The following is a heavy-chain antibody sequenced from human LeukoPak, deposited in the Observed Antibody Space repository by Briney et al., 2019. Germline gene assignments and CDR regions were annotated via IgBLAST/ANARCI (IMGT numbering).Heavy chain of an antibody. CDR3: ARDIYYYDSSGYYFPGGSDY. Sequence: GGSLRLSCAASGFTFSDYYMSWIRQAPGKGLEWVSYISSSGSTIYYADSVKGRFTISRDNAKNSLYLQMNSLRAEDTAVYYCARDIYYYDSSGYYFPGGSDYWGQGTLVTVSS. V-gene: IGHV3-11*04. D-gene: IGHD3-22*01. CDR1: GFTFSDYY. CDR2: ISSSGSTI. J-gene: IGHJ4*02.